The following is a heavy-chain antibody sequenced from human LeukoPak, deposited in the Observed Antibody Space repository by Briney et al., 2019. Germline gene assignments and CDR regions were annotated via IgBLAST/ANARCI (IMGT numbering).Heavy chain of an antibody. CDR2: IISSGSTI. V-gene: IGHV3-11*01. CDR1: GFTFSDYY. J-gene: IGHJ4*02. D-gene: IGHD2-15*01. CDR3: ARDVLGYCSGGSCYSGYFDY. Sequence: GSLRLSCAASGFTFSDYYMSWIRQAPGKGLEWVSYIISSGSTIYYADSVKGRFTISRDNAKNSLYLQMNSLRAEDTAVYYCARDVLGYCSGGSCYSGYFDYWGQGTLVTVSS.